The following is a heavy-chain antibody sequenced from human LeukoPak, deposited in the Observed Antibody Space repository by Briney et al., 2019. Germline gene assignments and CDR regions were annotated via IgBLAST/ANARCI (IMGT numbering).Heavy chain of an antibody. CDR3: ARSWMAVDGPEC. CDR2: ISTSGSTV. V-gene: IGHV3-48*03. J-gene: IGHJ4*02. CDR1: GFTFSSYE. D-gene: IGHD6-19*01. Sequence: GGSLTLACAASGFTFSSYEMNWVRQAPGKGLEWVSYISTSGSTVYYADSVKGRFTISRDNAKSSLYLQMNSLRAEDTAIYYCARSWMAVDGPECWGQGTVVPVSS.